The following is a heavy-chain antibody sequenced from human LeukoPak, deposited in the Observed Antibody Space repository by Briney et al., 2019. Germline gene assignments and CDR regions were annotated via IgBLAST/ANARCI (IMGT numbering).Heavy chain of an antibody. D-gene: IGHD3-9*01. J-gene: IGHJ4*02. CDR2: IYTSGST. CDR3: ARQAGYFDWLSYFDY. Sequence: PSETLSLTCTVSGGSISSGSYYWSWIRQPAGKGLEWIGRIYTSGSTNYNPSLKSRVTISVDTSKNQFSLKLSSVTAADTAVYYCARQAGYFDWLSYFDYWGQGTLVTVSS. CDR1: GGSISSGSYY. V-gene: IGHV4-61*02.